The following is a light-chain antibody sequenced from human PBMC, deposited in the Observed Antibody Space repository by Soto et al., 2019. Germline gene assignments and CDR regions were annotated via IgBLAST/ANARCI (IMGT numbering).Light chain of an antibody. J-gene: IGKJ4*01. CDR1: QSIRSW. Sequence: DIQMTQSPSTLSASVGDRVTITCRASQSIRSWLAWYQQKPGKAPKLLIYKASNLESGVPSRSSGSESGTEFTLSISSLQPDDFATYYCQQSDSYSGTFGGGTKVEI. V-gene: IGKV1-5*03. CDR2: KAS. CDR3: QQSDSYSGT.